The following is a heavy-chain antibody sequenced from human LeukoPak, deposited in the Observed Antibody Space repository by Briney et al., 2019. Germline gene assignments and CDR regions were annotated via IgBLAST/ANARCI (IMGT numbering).Heavy chain of an antibody. V-gene: IGHV3-23*01. CDR3: AKDYYYYDSSGPLFDY. J-gene: IGHJ4*02. Sequence: GGSLRLSCAASGFTFSSYAMSWVRQAPGKGLEWVSAISGSGGSTYYAGSVKGRFTISRDNSKNTLYLQMNSLRAEDTAVYYCAKDYYYYDSSGPLFDYWGQGTLVTVSS. CDR2: ISGSGGST. CDR1: GFTFSSYA. D-gene: IGHD3-22*01.